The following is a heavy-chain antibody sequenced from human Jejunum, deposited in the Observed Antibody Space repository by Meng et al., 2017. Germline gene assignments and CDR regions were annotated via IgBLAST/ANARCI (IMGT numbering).Heavy chain of an antibody. CDR3: ARDHMGSLDY. CDR1: GGSVSRAGYQ. V-gene: IGHV4-61*08. Sequence: QVELQESGPGLVRPSATSSLICTVSGGSVSRAGYQWGWIRQPPGKGLEWIGYASTNYNPSLKSRVTISLDTSRNQFSLSLSSVTAADTAVYYCARDHMGSLDYWGQGILVTVSS. D-gene: IGHD1-26*01. J-gene: IGHJ4*02. CDR2: AST.